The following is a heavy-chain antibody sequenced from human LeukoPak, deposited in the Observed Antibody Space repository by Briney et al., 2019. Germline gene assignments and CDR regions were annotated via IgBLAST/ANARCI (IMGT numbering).Heavy chain of an antibody. Sequence: ASVKVSCKASRYTFTSYGISWVRQAPGQGLEWMGWTSTYNGKTNYARKFQGRVTITTDTSTSTAYMELRRLRSDDAAVYFCARGIRIYGVVSPEAFDIWGQGTMVTVSS. J-gene: IGHJ3*02. V-gene: IGHV1-18*01. D-gene: IGHD3-3*01. CDR1: RYTFTSYG. CDR3: ARGIRIYGVVSPEAFDI. CDR2: TSTYNGKT.